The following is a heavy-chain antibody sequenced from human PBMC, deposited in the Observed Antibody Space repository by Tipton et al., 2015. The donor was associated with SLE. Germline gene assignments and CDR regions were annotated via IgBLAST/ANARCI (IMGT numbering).Heavy chain of an antibody. CDR1: GFTFSSYW. CDR2: IKQDGSEK. Sequence: SLRLSCAASGFTFSSYWMSWVRQAPGKGLEWVANIKQDGSEKYYVDSVKGRFTISRDNAKNSLYLQMNSLRAEDTAVYYCARDLSGYSYGSYFDYWGQGTLVTASS. D-gene: IGHD5-18*01. V-gene: IGHV3-7*01. J-gene: IGHJ4*02. CDR3: ARDLSGYSYGSYFDY.